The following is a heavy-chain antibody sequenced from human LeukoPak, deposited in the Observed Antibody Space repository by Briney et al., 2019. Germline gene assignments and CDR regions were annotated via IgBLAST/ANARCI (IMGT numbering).Heavy chain of an antibody. CDR1: GGSFSGYY. V-gene: IGHV4-34*01. D-gene: IGHD6-6*01. CDR2: INHSGST. CDR3: ARGWGAARHLYFDY. J-gene: IGHJ4*02. Sequence: SETLSLTCAIYGGSFSGYYWSWIRQPPGKGLEWIGEINHSGSTNYNPSLKSRVTISVDTSKNQFSLKLSSVTAADTAVYYCARGWGAARHLYFDYWGQGTLVTVSS.